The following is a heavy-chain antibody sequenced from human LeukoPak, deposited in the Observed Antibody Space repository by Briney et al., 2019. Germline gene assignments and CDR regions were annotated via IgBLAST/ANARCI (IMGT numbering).Heavy chain of an antibody. CDR3: ARHYGSGFDY. V-gene: IGHV4-59*01. CDR2: IYYSGST. J-gene: IGHJ4*02. D-gene: IGHD3-10*01. Sequence: SETLSLTCTVSVGSISSYYWSWIRQPPGEGLEWIGYIYYSGSTNSNPSLKSRVTISIDTSKNQFSLKLNSVTAADTAMYYCARHYGSGFDYWGQGNLVTVSS. CDR1: VGSISSYY.